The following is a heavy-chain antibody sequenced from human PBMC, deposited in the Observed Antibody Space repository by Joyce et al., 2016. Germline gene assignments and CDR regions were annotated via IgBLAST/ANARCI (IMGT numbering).Heavy chain of an antibody. CDR2: SSSSGSTI. J-gene: IGHJ5*02. Sequence: EVLLVESGGGLVQPGGSLRLSCVGSRITLSSYSMNWVRQAPGKGLEWVSYSSSSGSTIYYADSVKGRFTISRDNAKSSLYLQMNSLRDEDTAVYYCARGGGRYSSSSIFGWFDPWGQGTLVTVSS. D-gene: IGHD6-13*01. V-gene: IGHV3-48*02. CDR3: ARGGGRYSSSSIFGWFDP. CDR1: RITLSSYS.